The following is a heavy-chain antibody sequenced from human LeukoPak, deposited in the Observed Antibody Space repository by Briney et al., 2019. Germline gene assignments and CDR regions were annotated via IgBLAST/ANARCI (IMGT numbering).Heavy chain of an antibody. J-gene: IGHJ6*03. CDR2: ISGSGGST. CDR3: AKNGISYDFWSGFSMDV. D-gene: IGHD3-3*01. CDR1: GFTFSSYA. V-gene: IGHV3-23*01. Sequence: GGSLRLSCAASGFTFSSYAMSWVRQAPGKGLEWVSAISGSGGSTYYADSVKGRFTISRDNSKNTLYLQMSSLRAEDTAVYYCAKNGISYDFWSGFSMDVWGKGTTVTVSS.